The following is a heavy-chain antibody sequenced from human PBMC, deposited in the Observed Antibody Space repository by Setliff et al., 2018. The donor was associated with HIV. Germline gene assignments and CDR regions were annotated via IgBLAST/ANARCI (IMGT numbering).Heavy chain of an antibody. CDR3: ARWGEPAQRGFDI. V-gene: IGHV1-2*02. D-gene: IGHD3-16*01. J-gene: IGHJ3*02. Sequence: ASVKVSCKASGYTFTGYFIHWVRQAPGQGLEWMGWISPHNGDTNIPQRFKGRVTMTRDTSKNQFSLKATSVTAEDTAVYYCARWGEPAQRGFDIWGQGTMVTVSS. CDR1: GYTFTGYF. CDR2: ISPHNGDT.